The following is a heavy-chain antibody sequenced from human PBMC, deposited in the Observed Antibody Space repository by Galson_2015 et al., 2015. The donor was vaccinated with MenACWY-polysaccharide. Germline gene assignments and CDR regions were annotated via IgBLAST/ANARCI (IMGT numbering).Heavy chain of an antibody. J-gene: IGHJ3*02. V-gene: IGHV3-33*01. D-gene: IGHD3-10*02. CDR3: ARVGSRIVFHAFDI. CDR2: IQYDGSQK. CDR1: GSTFRGSG. Sequence: SLRLSCAASGSTFRGSGMHWVRQAPGKGLEGVAVIQYDGSQKQYIDSVRGRFSISRDNSKNTLYLEMNSLRAEDTALYYCARVGSRIVFHAFDIWGQGTMVIVSS.